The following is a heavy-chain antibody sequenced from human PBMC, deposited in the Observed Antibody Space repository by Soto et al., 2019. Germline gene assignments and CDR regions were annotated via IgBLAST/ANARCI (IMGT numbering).Heavy chain of an antibody. CDR2: INHSGSN. Sequence: PSEPLSLTCPIYGLSFSGYYWSWLRTPPGKGLEWIGEINHSGSNNYSPSIKRRVSISVDTSKDKFSLNLSSVTAADTAVYYCASGKTRTARPSLRYYYYGLDVWGQGTTVTVS. V-gene: IGHV4-34*01. D-gene: IGHD6-6*01. CDR3: ASGKTRTARPSLRYYYYGLDV. J-gene: IGHJ6*02. CDR1: GLSFSGYY.